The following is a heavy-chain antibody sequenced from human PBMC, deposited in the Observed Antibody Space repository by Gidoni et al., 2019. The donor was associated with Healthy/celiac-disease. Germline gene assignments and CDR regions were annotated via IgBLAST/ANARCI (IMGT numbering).Heavy chain of an antibody. D-gene: IGHD4-17*01. CDR1: GYTFTRYG. Sequence: QVQLVQSVAESKKPGASVPVSSKASGYTFTRYGISWVRQAPGQGREWMGWISAYNGNTNYAQKLQGRVTMTTDTSTSTAYMELRSLRSDDTAVYYCARRESNDYVVHWFDPWGQGTLVTVSS. V-gene: IGHV1-18*01. CDR2: ISAYNGNT. J-gene: IGHJ5*02. CDR3: ARRESNDYVVHWFDP.